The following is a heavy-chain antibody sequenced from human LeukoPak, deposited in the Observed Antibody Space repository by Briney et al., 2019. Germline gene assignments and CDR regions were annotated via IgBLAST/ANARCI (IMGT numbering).Heavy chain of an antibody. J-gene: IGHJ2*01. Sequence: GASVKVSCKASGYTFTSYDINWVRQATGQGLEWMGWMNPNSGNTGYAQKFQGRVTITRNTSISTAYMELSSLRSEDTAVYYCARDRWGYWYFDLWGRGTLVTVSS. V-gene: IGHV1-8*03. CDR2: MNPNSGNT. CDR3: ARDRWGYWYFDL. CDR1: GYTFTSYD. D-gene: IGHD4-23*01.